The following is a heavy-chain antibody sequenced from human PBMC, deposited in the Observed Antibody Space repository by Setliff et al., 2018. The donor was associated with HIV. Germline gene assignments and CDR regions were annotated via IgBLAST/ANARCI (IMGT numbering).Heavy chain of an antibody. Sequence: SETLSLTCAVYGGSFSGYYWNWIRQPAGKGLEWIGRIYSSGSTNHNPSLKSRVTMSVDTSKNQFSLRLSSVTAADTAVYYCAREYDSSGYGANFDYWGQGTLVTVSS. J-gene: IGHJ4*02. CDR3: AREYDSSGYGANFDY. V-gene: IGHV4-4*07. CDR2: IYSSGST. CDR1: GGSFSGYY. D-gene: IGHD3-22*01.